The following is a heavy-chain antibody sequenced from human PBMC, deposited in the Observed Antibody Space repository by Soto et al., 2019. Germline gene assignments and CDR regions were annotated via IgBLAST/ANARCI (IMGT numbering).Heavy chain of an antibody. CDR1: GYSFTDYH. CDR2: INPKSGGT. D-gene: IGHD2-8*01. J-gene: IGHJ6*02. V-gene: IGHV1-2*04. Sequence: ASVKVSCKASGYSFTDYHIHWVRQAPGQGLEWLGRINPKSGGTSTAQKFQGWVTMTRDRSISTVYMELTRLRSDDTAVYFCARGHSTDCANGVCSFFYNHEMDVWGQGTTVTVAS. CDR3: ARGHSTDCANGVCSFFYNHEMDV.